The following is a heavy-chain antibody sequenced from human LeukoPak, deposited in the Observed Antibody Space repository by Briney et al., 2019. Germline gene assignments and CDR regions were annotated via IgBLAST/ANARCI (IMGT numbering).Heavy chain of an antibody. V-gene: IGHV4-59*08. CDR3: ARRPTNSGYADYSLDY. Sequence: PSETLSLTCTVSGVSISSYYWSWVRQPPGNGLESIGYINYTGSPNYNPSPKSRLTMSVYTSENHFSLKLNTVTASHTAVYYCARRPTNSGYADYSLDYWGEGTLFTVSS. D-gene: IGHD5-12*01. CDR2: INYTGSP. CDR1: GVSISSYY. J-gene: IGHJ4*02.